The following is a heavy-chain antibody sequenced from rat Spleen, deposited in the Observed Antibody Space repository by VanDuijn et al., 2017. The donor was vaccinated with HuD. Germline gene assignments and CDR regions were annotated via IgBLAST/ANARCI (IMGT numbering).Heavy chain of an antibody. CDR1: GFTFSNYD. D-gene: IGHD1-7*01. Sequence: EVQLVESGGGLVQPGRSMKLSCAASGFTFSNYDMAWVRQAPTKGLEWVASISYDGSSTYYRDSVKGRFTISRDNAKSTLYLQMDSLRSEDTATYYCTTGYYFDYWGQGVMVTVSS. CDR3: TTGYYFDY. V-gene: IGHV5-20*01. J-gene: IGHJ2*01. CDR2: ISYDGSST.